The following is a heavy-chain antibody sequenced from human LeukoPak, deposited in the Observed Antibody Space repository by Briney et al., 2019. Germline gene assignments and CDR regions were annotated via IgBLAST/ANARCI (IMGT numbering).Heavy chain of an antibody. J-gene: IGHJ6*03. V-gene: IGHV3-7*01. CDR1: GFTFSSYW. CDR2: IKQDGSEK. CDR3: ARGKAAAAVYYYYYMDV. D-gene: IGHD6-25*01. Sequence: PGGSLRLSCAASGFTFSSYWMSWVRQAPGKGLEWVANIKQDGSEKYYVDSVKGRFTISRDNAKNSLYLQMSSLRAEDTAVYYCARGKAAAAVYYYYYMDVWGKGTTVTVSS.